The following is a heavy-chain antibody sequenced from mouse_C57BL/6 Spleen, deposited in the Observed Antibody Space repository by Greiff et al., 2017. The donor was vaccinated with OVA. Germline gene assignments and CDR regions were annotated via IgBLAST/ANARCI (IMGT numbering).Heavy chain of an antibody. Sequence: QVQLQQSGAELVRPGASVTLSCKASGYTFTDYEMHWVKQTPVHGLEWIGAIAPETGGTAYNQKFKGKAILTADKSSSTAYMELRSLTSEDSAVYYCTRGSTSWFAYWGQGTLVTVSA. CDR3: TRGSTSWFAY. CDR1: GYTFTDYE. J-gene: IGHJ3*01. V-gene: IGHV1-15*01. D-gene: IGHD1-1*02. CDR2: IAPETGGT.